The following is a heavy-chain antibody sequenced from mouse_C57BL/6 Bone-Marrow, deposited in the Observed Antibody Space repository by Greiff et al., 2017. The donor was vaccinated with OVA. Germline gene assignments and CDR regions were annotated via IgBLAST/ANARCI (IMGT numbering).Heavy chain of an antibody. V-gene: IGHV5-4*03. J-gene: IGHJ4*01. CDR1: GFTFSSYA. Sequence: DVKLVESGGGLVKPGGSLKLSCAASGFTFSSYAMSWVRQTPEKRLEWVATISDGGSYTYYPDNVKGRFTISRGNAKNNLYLQMSHLKSEDTAMYYCARSNWVYAMDYWGQGTSVTVSS. CDR3: ARSNWVYAMDY. CDR2: ISDGGSYT. D-gene: IGHD4-1*01.